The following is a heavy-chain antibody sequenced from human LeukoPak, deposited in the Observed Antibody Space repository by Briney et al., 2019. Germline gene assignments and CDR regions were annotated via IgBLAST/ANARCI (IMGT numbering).Heavy chain of an antibody. CDR1: GFTFPTYW. V-gene: IGHV3-74*01. CDR2: VNSDGSRT. CDR3: ARREGYCSGGTCYFDN. J-gene: IGHJ4*02. D-gene: IGHD2-15*01. Sequence: GGSLRFSCATSGFTFPTYWMHWVRQAPGKGLVWVSRVNSDGSRTDYADSVKGRFTVSRDNAKNTLYLQMNSLRAEDTAVYYCARREGYCSGGTCYFDNWGQGTLVTVSS.